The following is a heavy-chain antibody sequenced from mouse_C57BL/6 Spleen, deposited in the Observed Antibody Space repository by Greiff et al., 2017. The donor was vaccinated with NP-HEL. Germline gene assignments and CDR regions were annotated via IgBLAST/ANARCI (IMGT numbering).Heavy chain of an antibody. CDR2: IYPGDGDT. D-gene: IGHD1-1*01. CDR1: GYAFSSYW. Sequence: QVQLQQSGAELVKPGASVKISCKASGYAFSSYWMNWVKQRPGKGLEWIGQIYPGDGDTNYNGKFKGKATLTADKSSSTAYMQLSSLTSEDSAVYFCARDYYYGSTHWYFDVWGTGTTVTVSS. CDR3: ARDYYYGSTHWYFDV. J-gene: IGHJ1*03. V-gene: IGHV1-80*01.